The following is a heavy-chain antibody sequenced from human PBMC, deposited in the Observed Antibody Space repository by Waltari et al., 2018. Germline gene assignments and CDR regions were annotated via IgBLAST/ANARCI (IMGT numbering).Heavy chain of an antibody. Sequence: EVQLVESGGGLVQPGGSLRLSCAASGFTFSSYEMNWVRQAPGKGLEWVSYISSRCSTICYADAVKGRLTISRDNAKNSLYLQMNSLRAEDTAVYYCARGTYDFWSGSHPFDYWGQGTLVTVSS. CDR1: GFTFSSYE. CDR2: ISSRCSTI. J-gene: IGHJ4*02. V-gene: IGHV3-48*03. CDR3: ARGTYDFWSGSHPFDY. D-gene: IGHD3-3*01.